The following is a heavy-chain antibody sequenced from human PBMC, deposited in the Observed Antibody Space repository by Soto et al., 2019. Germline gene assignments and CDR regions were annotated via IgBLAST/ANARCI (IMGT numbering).Heavy chain of an antibody. CDR3: ARGPRYDFWSGYYYYYYGMDV. Sequence: ASVKVSCKASGYTFTGYYMHWVRQAPGQGLEWMGWINPNSGGTNYAQKFRGWVTMTRDTSISTAYMELSRLRSDDTAVYYCARGPRYDFWSGYYYYYYGMDVWGQGTTVTVSS. J-gene: IGHJ6*02. CDR1: GYTFTGYY. CDR2: INPNSGGT. D-gene: IGHD3-3*01. V-gene: IGHV1-2*04.